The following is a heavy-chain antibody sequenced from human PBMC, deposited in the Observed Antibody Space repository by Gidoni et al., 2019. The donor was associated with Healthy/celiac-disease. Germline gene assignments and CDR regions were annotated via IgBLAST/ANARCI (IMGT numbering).Heavy chain of an antibody. D-gene: IGHD5-18*01. CDR1: VSPFSSYG. V-gene: IGHV3-33*01. CDR2: IWYDGSNK. CDR3: ARDQWIQLTYGMDV. J-gene: IGHJ6*02. Sequence: QVQLVESGGGVVQPCRPLSLSCAASVSPFSSYGMHWVRQAPGKRMEWVAVIWYDGSNKYYADSVKGRFTISRDNSKNTLYLQMNSLRAEDTAVYYCARDQWIQLTYGMDVWGQGTTVTVSS.